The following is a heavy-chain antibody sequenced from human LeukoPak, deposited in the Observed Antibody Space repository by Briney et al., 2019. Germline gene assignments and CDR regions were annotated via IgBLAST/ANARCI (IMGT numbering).Heavy chain of an antibody. CDR2: IKQDGSKK. J-gene: IGHJ6*02. CDR1: GFPFSSYW. D-gene: IGHD2-15*01. Sequence: GGSLRLSCVASGFPFSSYWMTWVRQAPGKGLEWVANIKQDGSKKSYVDSVKGRFTISRDNAKNSLYLQMNSLRAEDTALYYCAKECRVGHYYGMDVWGQGTTVTVSS. V-gene: IGHV3-7*03. CDR3: AKECRVGHYYGMDV.